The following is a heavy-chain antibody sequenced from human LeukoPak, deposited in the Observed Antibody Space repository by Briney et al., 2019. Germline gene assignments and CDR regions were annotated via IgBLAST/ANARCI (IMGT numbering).Heavy chain of an antibody. D-gene: IGHD5-12*01. CDR1: GFTFSSYA. J-gene: IGHJ4*02. Sequence: PGRSLRLSCAASGFTFSSYAMHWVRQAPGKGLEWVAVISYDGSNKYYTDSVKGRFTISRDNSKNTLYLQMNSLRAEDTAVYYCARSPYSGYDFVDYWGQGTLVTVSS. CDR2: ISYDGSNK. V-gene: IGHV3-30*04. CDR3: ARSPYSGYDFVDY.